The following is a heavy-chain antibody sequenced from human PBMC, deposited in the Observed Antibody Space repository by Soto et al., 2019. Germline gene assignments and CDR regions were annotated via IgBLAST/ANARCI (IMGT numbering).Heavy chain of an antibody. J-gene: IGHJ4*02. Sequence: QVQLVQSGAEVKKPGAAVKVSGKAYGYTFTSYGISWVRQAPGQGLEWMGWISAYNGNTNYAQKLQGRVTMTTDTSTSTAYMELRSLRSDDTAVYYCVVAAQPYYFDYWGQGTLVTVSS. V-gene: IGHV1-18*01. CDR1: GYTFTSYG. CDR2: ISAYNGNT. CDR3: VVAAQPYYFDY. D-gene: IGHD2-15*01.